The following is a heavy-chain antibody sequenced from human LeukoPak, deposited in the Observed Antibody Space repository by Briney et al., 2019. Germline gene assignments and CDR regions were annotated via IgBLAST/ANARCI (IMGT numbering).Heavy chain of an antibody. CDR2: INHSGST. CDR3: ARFGDRSGDYYYFDQ. V-gene: IGHV4-34*01. J-gene: IGHJ4*02. CDR1: GGSFSGYY. Sequence: SETLSLTCAVDGGSFSGYYWSWIRQPPGKGLEWIGEINHSGSTNYNPSLKSRVTISVDTSKNQFSLKLSSVTAADTAVYICARFGDRSGDYYYFDQWGQGTLVTVSS. D-gene: IGHD3-22*01.